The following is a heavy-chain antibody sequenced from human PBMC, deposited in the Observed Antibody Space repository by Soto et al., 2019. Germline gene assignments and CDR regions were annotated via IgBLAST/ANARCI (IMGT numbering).Heavy chain of an antibody. CDR3: ASTTSLTTISTRWYFDL. D-gene: IGHD3-3*01. Sequence: GASVKVSCKASGYTFTGYYMHWVRQAPGQGLEWMGWINPNSGGTNYAQKFQGWVTMTRDTSISTAYMELSRLKSDDTAVYYCASTTSLTTISTRWYFDLWGRGTLVTVSS. CDR2: INPNSGGT. J-gene: IGHJ2*01. V-gene: IGHV1-2*04. CDR1: GYTFTGYY.